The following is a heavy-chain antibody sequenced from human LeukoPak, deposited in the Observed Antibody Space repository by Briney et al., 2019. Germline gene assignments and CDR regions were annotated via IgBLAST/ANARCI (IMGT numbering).Heavy chain of an antibody. CDR3: ARGPGARDSSGYLTAYFQH. V-gene: IGHV3-48*02. CDR1: GFTFSSYS. J-gene: IGHJ1*01. CDR2: TSSSSSTI. Sequence: PGGSLRLSCAASGFTFSSYSMNWVRQAPGKGLEWVSYTSSSSSTIYYADSVKGRFTISRDNAKNSLYLQMNSLRDEDTAVYYCARGPGARDSSGYLTAYFQHWGQGTLVTVSS. D-gene: IGHD3-22*01.